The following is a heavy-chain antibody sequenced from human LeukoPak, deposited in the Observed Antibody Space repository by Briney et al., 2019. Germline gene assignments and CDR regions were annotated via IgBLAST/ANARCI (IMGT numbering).Heavy chain of an antibody. CDR3: ARRCSAEGFDY. CDR1: GGSISSFY. D-gene: IGHD2-15*01. CDR2: ISYSGST. V-gene: IGHV4-59*08. Sequence: PSETLSLACTVSGGSISSFYWSWIRQPPGKGLEWIGYISYSGSTNYNPSLKSRVTISVDTSKKQFSLRLSSVTAADTAVYYCARRCSAEGFDYWGQGTLVTVSS. J-gene: IGHJ4*02.